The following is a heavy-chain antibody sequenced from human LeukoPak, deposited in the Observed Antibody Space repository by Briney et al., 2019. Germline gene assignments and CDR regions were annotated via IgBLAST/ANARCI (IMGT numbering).Heavy chain of an antibody. V-gene: IGHV3-15*01. Sequence: GGSLRLSCAASGFTFSNAWMSWVRQAPGKGLEWVGRIKSKTDGGTTDYAAPVKGRFTISRDDLKNTLYLQMNSLKTEDTAVYYCTIDRAAAVRDDYWGQGTLVTVSS. CDR2: IKSKTDGGTT. CDR3: TIDRAAAVRDDY. CDR1: GFTFSNAW. J-gene: IGHJ4*02. D-gene: IGHD6-13*01.